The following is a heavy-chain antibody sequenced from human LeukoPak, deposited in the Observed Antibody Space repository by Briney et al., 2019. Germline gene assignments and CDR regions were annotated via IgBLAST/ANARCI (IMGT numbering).Heavy chain of an antibody. CDR3: ARGRRYSGCDALGF. CDR1: GYTFTNYD. CDR2: ISPNSGDT. D-gene: IGHD5-12*01. J-gene: IGHJ4*02. V-gene: IGHV1-8*01. Sequence: ASVQVSCKASGYTFTNYDINWVRQAPGQGLEWMGWISPNSGDTGYAQKFQGRVTMTRNTSISTAYMELGSLGSEDTAVYFWARGRRYSGCDALGFWRQGSLVTVSS.